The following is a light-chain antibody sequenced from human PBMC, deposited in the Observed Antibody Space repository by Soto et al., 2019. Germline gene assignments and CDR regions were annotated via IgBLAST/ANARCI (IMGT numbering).Light chain of an antibody. CDR1: SSDVGGNYVSWY. V-gene: IGLV2-14*03. Sequence: QSALTQPASVSGSPGQSITISCTGTSSDVGGNYVSWYVSWYQQHPGKVPKLIIYDDDDRPSVVSNRFSGSKSGSTASLTISGLQAEDEADYYCSSYANSRPVLFGGGTNL. CDR2: DDD. J-gene: IGLJ2*01. CDR3: SSYANSRPVL.